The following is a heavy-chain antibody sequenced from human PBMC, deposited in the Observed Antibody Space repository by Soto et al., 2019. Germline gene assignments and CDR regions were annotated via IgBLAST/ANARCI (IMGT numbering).Heavy chain of an antibody. J-gene: IGHJ5*02. CDR3: ARTRFGAVAGT. CDR2: MNPYSGNT. Sequence: QVQLMQSGAEVKKPGASVKVSCKASGYTFTSYDIHWVRRATGQGPEWMGWMNPYSGNTVYAQKFQGRVTMTRNTSMSTAYMELSSLRSEDTAVYYCARTRFGAVAGTWGQGTLVTVSS. D-gene: IGHD6-19*01. V-gene: IGHV1-8*01. CDR1: GYTFTSYD.